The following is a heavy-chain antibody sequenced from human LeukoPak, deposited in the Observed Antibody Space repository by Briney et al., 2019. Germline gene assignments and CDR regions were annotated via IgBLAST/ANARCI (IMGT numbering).Heavy chain of an antibody. Sequence: SETLSLTCTVSGGSKSNYYWHCIRQPLGKTLEWIGYIYNSATTNYNPSLKSRVTISADTSKNQFSLTLTSVTAADTAVYYCARRGYGDLWGQGTLVTVSS. D-gene: IGHD1-1*01. J-gene: IGHJ4*02. CDR3: ARRGYGDL. CDR2: IYNSATT. V-gene: IGHV4-59*08. CDR1: GGSKSNYY.